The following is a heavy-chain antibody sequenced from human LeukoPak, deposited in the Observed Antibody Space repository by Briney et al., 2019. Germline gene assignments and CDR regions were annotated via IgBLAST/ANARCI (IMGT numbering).Heavy chain of an antibody. CDR2: IYYSGST. D-gene: IGHD1-1*01. Sequence: SETLSLTCTVSGGSISSYYWSWIRQPPGKGLEWIGYIYYSGSTNHNPSLKSRVTISVDTSKNQFSLKLSSVTAADTAVYYCARVGTSDAFDIWGQGTMVTVSS. CDR1: GGSISSYY. J-gene: IGHJ3*02. CDR3: ARVGTSDAFDI. V-gene: IGHV4-59*01.